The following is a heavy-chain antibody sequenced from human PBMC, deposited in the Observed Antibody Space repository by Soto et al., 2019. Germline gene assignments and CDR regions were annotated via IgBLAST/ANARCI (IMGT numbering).Heavy chain of an antibody. D-gene: IGHD6-13*01. J-gene: IGHJ5*02. CDR3: ARGIAAAGIIFPWWFDP. CDR1: GGSISSYY. V-gene: IGHV4-59*01. Sequence: PSETLSLTCTVSGGSISSYYWSWTRQPPGKGLEWIGYIYYSGSTNYNPSLKSRVTISVDTSKNQFSLKLSSVTAADTAVHYCARGIAAAGIIFPWWFDPWGQGTLVTVSS. CDR2: IYYSGST.